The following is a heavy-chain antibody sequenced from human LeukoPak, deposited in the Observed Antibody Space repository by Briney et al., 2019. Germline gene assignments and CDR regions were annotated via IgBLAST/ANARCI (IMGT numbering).Heavy chain of an antibody. CDR3: TRWRSSGWYIEGLYYGMDV. J-gene: IGHJ6*02. Sequence: GGSLRLSCTASGFTFGDYAMSWFRQAPGKGLEWVGFIRSKAYGGTTEYAASVKGRFTISRDDSKSIAYLQMNSLKTEDTAVYYCTRWRSSGWYIEGLYYGMDVWGQGTTVTVSS. D-gene: IGHD6-19*01. V-gene: IGHV3-49*03. CDR1: GFTFGDYA. CDR2: IRSKAYGGTT.